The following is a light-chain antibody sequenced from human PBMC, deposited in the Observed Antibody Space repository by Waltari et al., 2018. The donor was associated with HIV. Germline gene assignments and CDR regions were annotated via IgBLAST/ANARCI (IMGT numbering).Light chain of an antibody. CDR1: QDIRKS. J-gene: IGKJ2*01. Sequence: DIQMTQSPSSLSASVGDRVTMTCRASQDIRKSLAWYQHKPGKAPEILVFSVSILESGVPSRFSGSASGTDYTLTINSLQPEDFATYYCQQYYSSSYTFGRGTKVEIK. CDR2: SVS. V-gene: IGKV1-NL1*01. CDR3: QQYYSSSYT.